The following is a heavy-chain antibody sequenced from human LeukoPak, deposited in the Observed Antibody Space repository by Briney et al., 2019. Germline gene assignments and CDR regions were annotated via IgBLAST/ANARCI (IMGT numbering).Heavy chain of an antibody. CDR3: VSLAAAGYDYYYYYMDV. CDR2: IHSSSGTI. J-gene: IGHJ6*03. CDR1: GFTFSSYS. D-gene: IGHD6-13*01. V-gene: IGHV3-48*01. Sequence: GGSLRLSCAASGFTFSSYSMNWVRQAPGKGLEWVSYIHSSSGTIYYADSVKGRFTISRDNAKNSLYLQMNSLRAEDTALYYCVSLAAAGYDYYYYYMDVWGKGTTVTVSS.